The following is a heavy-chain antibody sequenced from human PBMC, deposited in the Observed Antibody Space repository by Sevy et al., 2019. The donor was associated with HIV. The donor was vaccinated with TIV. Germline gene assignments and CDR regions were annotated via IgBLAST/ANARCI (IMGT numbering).Heavy chain of an antibody. CDR3: AKDSDGSIYYNPFDY. CDR2: ISGSGGTT. V-gene: IGHV3-23*01. Sequence: GGSLRLSCAASGFTFSNYAISWVRQAPGKGLEWVSAISGSGGTTHYSDSVKGRFTISRDNSKNTLYLHMNSLRAEDTAVYFCAKDSDGSIYYNPFDYWGQGTLVTVSS. J-gene: IGHJ4*02. D-gene: IGHD3-10*01. CDR1: GFTFSNYA.